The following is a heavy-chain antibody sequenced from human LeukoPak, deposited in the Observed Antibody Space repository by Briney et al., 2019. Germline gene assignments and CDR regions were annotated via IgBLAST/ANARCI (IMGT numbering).Heavy chain of an antibody. CDR3: AKDRGLWFGEFGY. J-gene: IGHJ4*02. CDR1: GFTFDDYA. V-gene: IGHV3-9*01. D-gene: IGHD3-10*01. CDR2: ISWNSGSI. Sequence: GGSLRLSCAASGFTFDDYAMHWVRQAPGKGLEWVSGISWNSGSIGYADSVKGRFTISRDNAKNSLYLQMNSLRAEDTALYYCAKDRGLWFGEFGYWGQETLVTVSS.